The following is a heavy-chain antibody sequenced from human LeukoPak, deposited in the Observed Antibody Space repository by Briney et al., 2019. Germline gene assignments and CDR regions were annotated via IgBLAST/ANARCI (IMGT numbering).Heavy chain of an antibody. Sequence: SETLSLTCTVSGGSISSYYWSWIRQPPGKGLEWIGYIYYSGSTNYNPSLKSRVTISVDTSKNQFSLKLSSVTAADTAVYYCARGAVAGGYYYGMDVWGQGTTVTVSS. CDR3: ARGAVAGGYYYGMDV. CDR2: IYYSGST. D-gene: IGHD6-19*01. V-gene: IGHV4-59*01. CDR1: GGSISSYY. J-gene: IGHJ6*02.